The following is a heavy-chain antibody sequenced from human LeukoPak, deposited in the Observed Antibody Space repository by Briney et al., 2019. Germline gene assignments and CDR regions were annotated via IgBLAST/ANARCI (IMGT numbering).Heavy chain of an antibody. CDR1: GGSISSYY. Sequence: PSETLSLTCTVSGGSISSYYWSWIRQPPGKGLEWIGYIYYSGSTNYNPSLKSRVTISVDTSKNQFSLKLSSVTAADTAVYYRARGYGGSRYSGFDPWGQGTLVTVSS. V-gene: IGHV4-59*01. D-gene: IGHD2-15*01. J-gene: IGHJ5*02. CDR3: ARGYGGSRYSGFDP. CDR2: IYYSGST.